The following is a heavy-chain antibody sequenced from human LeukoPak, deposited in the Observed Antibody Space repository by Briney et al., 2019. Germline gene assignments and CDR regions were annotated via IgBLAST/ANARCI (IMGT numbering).Heavy chain of an antibody. CDR2: ISGSGGST. D-gene: IGHD1-26*01. Sequence: WGSLRLSCAASGFTFSSYAMSWVRQAPGKGLEWVSAISGSGGSTYYADSVKGRFTISRDDSKNTLYLQMNSLRAEDTAVYYCANLGLVGATDFDYWGQGTLVTVSS. V-gene: IGHV3-23*01. CDR3: ANLGLVGATDFDY. CDR1: GFTFSSYA. J-gene: IGHJ4*02.